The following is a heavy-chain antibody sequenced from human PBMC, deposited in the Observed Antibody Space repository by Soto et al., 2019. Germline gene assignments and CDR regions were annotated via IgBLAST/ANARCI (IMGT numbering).Heavy chain of an antibody. CDR3: AKAPNVVVTAITSGDY. CDR2: ISGSGGST. J-gene: IGHJ4*02. D-gene: IGHD2-21*02. CDR1: GFTCSSYA. Sequence: PGGSLRLCCAASGFTCSSYAMSWVRQAPGKGLEWVSAISGSGGSTYYADSVKGRFTISRDNSKNTLYLQMNSLRAEDTAVYYCAKAPNVVVTAITSGDYWGQGT. V-gene: IGHV3-23*01.